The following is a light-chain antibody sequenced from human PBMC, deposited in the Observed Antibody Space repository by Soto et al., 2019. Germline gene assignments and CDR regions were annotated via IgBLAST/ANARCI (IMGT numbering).Light chain of an antibody. J-gene: IGLJ2*01. CDR1: SSDVGDYYY. Sequence: QPVLTQPPSASGSPGQSVTISCTGTSSDVGDYYYVSWYQQHPGKAPKLMIYEVSKRPSGVPDRFSGSKSGNTASLTVSGLQAEDEADYYCSSYAGSNTVIFGGGTQLTVL. CDR2: EVS. V-gene: IGLV2-8*01. CDR3: SSYAGSNTVI.